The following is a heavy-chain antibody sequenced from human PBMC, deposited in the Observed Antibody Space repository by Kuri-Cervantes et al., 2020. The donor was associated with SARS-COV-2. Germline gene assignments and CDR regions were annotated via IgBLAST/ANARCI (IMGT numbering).Heavy chain of an antibody. CDR3: ARETYYYDSSGYYYLYGMDV. J-gene: IGHJ6*02. D-gene: IGHD3-22*01. Sequence: ESLKISCTVSGGSISSYYWSWIRQPPGKGLEWIGYIYYSGSTNYNSSLKSRVTISVDTSKNQFSLKLSSVTAADTAVYYCARETYYYDSSGYYYLYGMDVWGQGTTVTVSS. CDR1: GGSISSYY. V-gene: IGHV4-59*01. CDR2: IYYSGST.